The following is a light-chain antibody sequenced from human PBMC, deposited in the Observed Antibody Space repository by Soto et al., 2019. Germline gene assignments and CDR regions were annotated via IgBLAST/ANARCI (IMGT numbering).Light chain of an antibody. CDR3: QQYNDYSRT. Sequence: DIQMTRSPSTLSGSVGDRVTITCRASQTISSWLAWYQQKPGKAPKLLIYKASTLKSGVPSRFSGSGSGTEFTLTISSLQPDDFATYYCQQYNDYSRTFGQGTKVDIK. CDR1: QTISSW. J-gene: IGKJ1*01. CDR2: KAS. V-gene: IGKV1-5*03.